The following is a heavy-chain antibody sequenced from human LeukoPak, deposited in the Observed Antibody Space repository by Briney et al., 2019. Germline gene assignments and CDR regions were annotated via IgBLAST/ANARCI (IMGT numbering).Heavy chain of an antibody. D-gene: IGHD1-26*01. J-gene: IGHJ6*02. V-gene: IGHV1-18*01. CDR3: ARGGGNYQDYYYYGMDV. CDR2: ISAYNGNT. CDR1: GYTFTSYS. Sequence: GASVKVSCKASGYTFTSYSISWVRQAPGQGLEWMGWISAYNGNTNYAQKLQGRVTMTTDTSTSTAYMELRSLRSDDTAVYYCARGGGNYQDYYYYGMDVWGQGTTVTVSS.